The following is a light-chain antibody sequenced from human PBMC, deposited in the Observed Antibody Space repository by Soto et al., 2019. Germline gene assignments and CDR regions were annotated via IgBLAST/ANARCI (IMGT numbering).Light chain of an antibody. CDR2: GDN. CDR3: QSYDSSLSGYV. V-gene: IGLV1-40*01. CDR1: SSNIGAGYV. Sequence: QAVVTQPPSVSGAPGQRVTISCTGSSSNIGAGYVVHWYQHLPGTAPKLLIYGDNNRPSGVPDRFSGSKSGTSASLAITGLQAEDEADYYCQSYDSSLSGYVFGTGTKVTVL. J-gene: IGLJ1*01.